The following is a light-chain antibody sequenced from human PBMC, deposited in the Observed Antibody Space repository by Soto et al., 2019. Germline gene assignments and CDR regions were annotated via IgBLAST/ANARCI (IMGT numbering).Light chain of an antibody. CDR3: QQYNTWPPIT. J-gene: IGKJ5*01. Sequence: EIVLTQSPGTLSLSPVERATLSCRASQSVRSNLAWYQQKPGQAPRLLIYGASTRATGLPARFSGSGSGTDFTLTISSLQSEDFAVYYCQQYNTWPPITFGQGTRLEI. CDR2: GAS. CDR1: QSVRSN. V-gene: IGKV3-15*01.